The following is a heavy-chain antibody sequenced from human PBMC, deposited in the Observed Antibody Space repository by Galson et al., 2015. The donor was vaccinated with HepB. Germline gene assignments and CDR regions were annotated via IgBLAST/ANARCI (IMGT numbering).Heavy chain of an antibody. CDR3: ARDKGTGTTFSPHDY. V-gene: IGHV1-69*10. D-gene: IGHD1-7*01. CDR2: IIPIVGIP. Sequence: SVKVSCKASGGTFDNYAISWVRQAPGQGLEWMGGIIPIVGIPNLPQKFQGRLTITADKSTSTAYMELSSLKSEDTAMYFCARDKGTGTTFSPHDYWGQGTLVTVSS. J-gene: IGHJ4*02. CDR1: GGTFDNYA.